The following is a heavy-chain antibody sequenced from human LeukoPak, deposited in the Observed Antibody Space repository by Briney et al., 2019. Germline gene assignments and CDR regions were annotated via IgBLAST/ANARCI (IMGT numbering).Heavy chain of an antibody. V-gene: IGHV4-59*11. CDR2: IYYIGST. Sequence: SETLSLTSTVSGASISSHYWSWIRQPPGKGLEWIGYIYYIGSTNYNPSLKSRVTISVDTSKNQFSLKLSSVTAADTAVYYCAREIAAAGAIDYWGQGTLVTVSS. CDR1: GASISSHY. J-gene: IGHJ4*02. D-gene: IGHD6-13*01. CDR3: AREIAAAGAIDY.